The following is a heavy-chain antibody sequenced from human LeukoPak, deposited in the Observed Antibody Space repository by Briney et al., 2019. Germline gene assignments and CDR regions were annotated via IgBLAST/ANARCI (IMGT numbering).Heavy chain of an antibody. CDR2: ISSNGGST. CDR3: AHISSSWPDY. J-gene: IGHJ4*02. CDR1: GFTFSSYA. D-gene: IGHD6-13*01. V-gene: IGHV3-64*01. Sequence: GGSLRLSCAASGFTFSSYAMHWVRQAPGKGLEYVSAISSNGGSTYYANSVKGRFTISRDNSKNTLFLQMGSLRAEDMAVYYCAHISSSWPDYWGQGTLVTVSS.